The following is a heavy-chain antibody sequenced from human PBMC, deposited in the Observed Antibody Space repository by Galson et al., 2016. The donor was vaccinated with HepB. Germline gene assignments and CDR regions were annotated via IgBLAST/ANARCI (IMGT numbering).Heavy chain of an antibody. CDR1: GFTFSRIA. V-gene: IGHV3-30*04. J-gene: IGHJ3*02. D-gene: IGHD2-21*01. Sequence: SLRLSCAASGFTFSRIAMHWVRQAPGKGLKWVAVISYDGGSNYYADSVKGRFTISRDNSKNTLYLQMNSPIAEDSAVYYCARVIGGTLDALDTWGQGTMVTVSS. CDR2: ISYDGGSN. CDR3: ARVIGGTLDALDT.